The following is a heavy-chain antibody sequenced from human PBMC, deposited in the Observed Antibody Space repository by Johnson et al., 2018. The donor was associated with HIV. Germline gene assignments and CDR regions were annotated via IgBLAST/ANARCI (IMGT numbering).Heavy chain of an antibody. CDR3: AKETRDSRSAFDI. Sequence: VQLVESGGGVVQPGRSLRLSCAASGFTFSSYAMHWVRQAPGKGLEWVAVISYDGSNKYYADSVKGRFTISRDNSKKTLYLQMNSLRAEDTALYYCAKETRDSRSAFDIWGQGTMVTVSS. D-gene: IGHD3-22*01. CDR2: ISYDGSNK. J-gene: IGHJ3*02. V-gene: IGHV3-30*04. CDR1: GFTFSSYA.